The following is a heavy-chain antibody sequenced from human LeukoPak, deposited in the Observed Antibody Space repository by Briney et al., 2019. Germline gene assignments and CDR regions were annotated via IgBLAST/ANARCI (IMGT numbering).Heavy chain of an antibody. J-gene: IGHJ4*02. Sequence: ASVKVSCKASGYTFTSYDINWVRQATGQGLEWMGWMNPNSGNTGYAQKFQGRVTITRNTSISTAYMELSSLRSGDTAVYYCARDLSSGWEDYFDYWGQGTLVTVSS. D-gene: IGHD6-19*01. CDR3: ARDLSSGWEDYFDY. CDR1: GYTFTSYD. CDR2: MNPNSGNT. V-gene: IGHV1-8*03.